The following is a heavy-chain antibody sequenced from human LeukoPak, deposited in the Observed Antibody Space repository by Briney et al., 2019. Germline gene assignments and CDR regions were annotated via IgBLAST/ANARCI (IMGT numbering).Heavy chain of an antibody. Sequence: GGSLRPSCAASGFTFSSYAMSWVRQAPGKGLEWVPAIIGSGGSPYYADSVKGRFTISRDNSKNTLYLQMNSLRAEDTAVYYCAKDQGSSGWPYYFDYWGQGTLVTVS. V-gene: IGHV3-23*01. D-gene: IGHD6-19*01. J-gene: IGHJ4*02. CDR2: IIGSGGSP. CDR1: GFTFSSYA. CDR3: AKDQGSSGWPYYFDY.